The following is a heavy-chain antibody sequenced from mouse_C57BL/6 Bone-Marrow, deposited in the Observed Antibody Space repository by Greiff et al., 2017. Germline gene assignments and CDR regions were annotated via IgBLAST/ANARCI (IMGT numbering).Heavy chain of an antibody. V-gene: IGHV14-4*01. CDR2: IDPENGDT. Sequence: VQLQQSGAELVRPGASVKLSCTASGFNIKDDYMHWVKQRPEQGLEWIGWIDPENGDTAYASKFQGKATITADTSSTTAYLQLSSLTSEDTAVYYCTTFPLITTVVATDYFDYWGQGTTLTVSS. CDR1: GFNIKDDY. J-gene: IGHJ2*01. D-gene: IGHD1-1*01. CDR3: TTFPLITTVVATDYFDY.